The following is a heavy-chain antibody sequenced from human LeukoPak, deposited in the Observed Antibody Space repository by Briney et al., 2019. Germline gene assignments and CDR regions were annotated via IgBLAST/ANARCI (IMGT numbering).Heavy chain of an antibody. D-gene: IGHD1-1*01. J-gene: IGHJ4*02. CDR3: AREELENFDY. CDR2: IGSSSSNK. V-gene: IGHV3-21*01. CDR1: GFTFSSYS. Sequence: GRSLRLSCAASGFTFSSYSMNWVRQAPGKGLEWVSSIGSSSSNKYYADSVKGRFTISRDNAKNSLYLQMNSLRAEDTAVYYCAREELENFDYWGQGTLVTVSS.